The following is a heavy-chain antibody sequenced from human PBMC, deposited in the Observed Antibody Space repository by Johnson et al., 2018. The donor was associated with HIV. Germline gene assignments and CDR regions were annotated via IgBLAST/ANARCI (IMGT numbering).Heavy chain of an antibody. CDR3: ARGFSSSDGAFDI. V-gene: IGHV3-15*01. D-gene: IGHD6-13*01. CDR2: IKNKVKGGTT. CDR1: GFTVADAW. J-gene: IGHJ3*02. Sequence: VQLVESGGGLAKPGGSLRLSCVGSGFTVADAWMSWVRQAPGRGLEWVGRIKNKVKGGTTDYASPVKGRFVISRDNSKNTLYLQMNSLRAEDTAVYYCARGFSSSDGAFDIWGQGTMVTVSS.